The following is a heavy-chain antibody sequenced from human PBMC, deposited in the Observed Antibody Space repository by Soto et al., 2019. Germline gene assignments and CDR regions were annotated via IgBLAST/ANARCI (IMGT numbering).Heavy chain of an antibody. J-gene: IGHJ6*02. CDR3: ARVRGYSYGYFHYYYYGTDV. CDR1: GGSFSGYY. V-gene: IGHV4-34*01. CDR2: INHSGST. D-gene: IGHD5-18*01. Sequence: SETLSLTCAVYGGSFSGYYWSWIRQPPGKGLEWIGEINHSGSTNYNPSLKSRVTISVDTSKNQFSLKLSSVTAADTAVYYCARVRGYSYGYFHYYYYGTDVWGQGTTVTVSS.